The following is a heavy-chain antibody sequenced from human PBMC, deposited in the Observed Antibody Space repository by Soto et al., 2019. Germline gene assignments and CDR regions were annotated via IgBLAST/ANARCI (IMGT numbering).Heavy chain of an antibody. D-gene: IGHD3-10*01. V-gene: IGHV4-39*07. CDR2: IYYSGST. CDR1: GGSISSSSYY. J-gene: IGHJ4*02. Sequence: SETLSLTCTVSGGSISSSSYYWGWIRQPPGKGLEWIGSIYYSGSTYYNPSLKSRVTISVDTSKNQFSLKLSSVTAADSAVYYCVRVSGRHGGCFDYWGQGALVT. CDR3: VRVSGRHGGCFDY.